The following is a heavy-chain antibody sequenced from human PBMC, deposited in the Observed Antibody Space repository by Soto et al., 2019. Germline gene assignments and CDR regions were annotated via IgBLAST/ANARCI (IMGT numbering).Heavy chain of an antibody. CDR1: GGTFSSNA. J-gene: IGHJ4*02. Sequence: QVQLVQSGAEVKKPGSSVKVSCKASGGTFSSNAISWVRQAPGQGLEWMGGIIPIYASPNYAQNFQGRVTVTADKATSTAYLELSRLKVADSAIYYCAVAVTGSRSPLAHWGQGTLVIVSS. D-gene: IGHD6-19*01. CDR3: AVAVTGSRSPLAH. V-gene: IGHV1-69*06. CDR2: IIPIYASP.